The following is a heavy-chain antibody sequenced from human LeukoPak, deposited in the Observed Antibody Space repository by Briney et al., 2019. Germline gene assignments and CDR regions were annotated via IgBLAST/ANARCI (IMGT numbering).Heavy chain of an antibody. D-gene: IGHD4-23*01. Sequence: WVTYISSSSSYIYYADSVKGRFTISRDNAKNSLYLQMNSLRAEDTAVYYCARFDGGNFGYWGQGTLVTVSS. CDR2: ISSSSSYI. CDR3: ARFDGGNFGY. V-gene: IGHV3-21*01. J-gene: IGHJ4*02.